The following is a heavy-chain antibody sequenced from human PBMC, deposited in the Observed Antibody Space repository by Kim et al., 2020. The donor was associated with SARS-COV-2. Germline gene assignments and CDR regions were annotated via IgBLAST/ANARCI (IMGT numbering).Heavy chain of an antibody. CDR1: GDSISSSDYY. D-gene: IGHD6-13*01. J-gene: IGHJ5*02. V-gene: IGHV4-39*07. CDR2: IFYTMNA. CDR3: ARGRPGTWYRVNWFDP. Sequence: SETLSLICTVSGDSISSSDYYWGWIRQPPGKGLEWIGIIFYTMNAYYNPSLKSRVTMSVDTSKDQFSLKLTSVTAADTAVYYCARGRPGTWYRVNWFDPWGQGTLVTVSS.